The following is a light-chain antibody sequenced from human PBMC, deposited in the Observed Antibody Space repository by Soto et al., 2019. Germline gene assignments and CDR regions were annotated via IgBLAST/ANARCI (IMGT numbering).Light chain of an antibody. J-gene: IGLJ3*02. Sequence: QSVLTQPRSVSGSPGQSVTISCTGTSTDVGGNNDACWYQQHPGKPPKLMISDVSKPSSGVPDRFSGSKSGNTASLTISGLQAEDEADYSCCSSAGTYTAVFGGGTKVTVL. V-gene: IGLV2-11*01. CDR2: DVS. CDR1: STDVGGNND. CDR3: CSSAGTYTAV.